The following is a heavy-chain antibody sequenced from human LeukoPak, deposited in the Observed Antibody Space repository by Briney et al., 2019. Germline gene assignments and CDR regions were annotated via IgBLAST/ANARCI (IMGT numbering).Heavy chain of an antibody. CDR1: GGSTSGLY. V-gene: IGHV4-59*08. Sequence: SETLSLTCSVFGGSTSGLYGSLIRQPPGKGLEWIGFIYYSGTTSYNPSLTSRVTIAIDTSSNQFSLRVRSVTAADTAVYNCAYHIMRNHPGGSSDTDAFDTWGHGTRVTVSS. J-gene: IGHJ3*02. CDR3: AYHIMRNHPGGSSDTDAFDT. CDR2: IYYSGTT. D-gene: IGHD2-8*02.